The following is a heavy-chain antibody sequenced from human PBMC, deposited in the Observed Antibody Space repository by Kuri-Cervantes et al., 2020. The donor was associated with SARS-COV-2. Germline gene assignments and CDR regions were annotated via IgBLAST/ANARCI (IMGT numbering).Heavy chain of an antibody. D-gene: IGHD3-3*01. V-gene: IGHV4-39*01. J-gene: IGHJ5*02. CDR3: VRCAIFGVAHSWFDP. Sequence: GSLRLSCSVSGDSIRSTNYYWGWIRQPPGKRLEWIGSIFYNGDTYYNLSLKSRVTISVDTSKNQFSLKVTSVTATDTAVYYCVRCAIFGVAHSWFDPWGQGTLVTVSS. CDR1: GDSIRSTNYY. CDR2: IFYNGDT.